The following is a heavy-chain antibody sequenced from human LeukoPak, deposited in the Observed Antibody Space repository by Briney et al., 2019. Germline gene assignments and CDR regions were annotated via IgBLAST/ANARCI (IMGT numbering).Heavy chain of an antibody. J-gene: IGHJ3*02. Sequence: GGSLRLSCAASEFTGYSLNWVRQAPGKGLEWVSYITSTSATIYYADSVKGRFTISRDNAKNSLYLQMNSLRDEDTAVYYCARDSLYAFDIWGQGTMVTVSS. CDR3: ARDSLYAFDI. CDR1: EFTGYS. V-gene: IGHV3-48*02. CDR2: ITSTSATI.